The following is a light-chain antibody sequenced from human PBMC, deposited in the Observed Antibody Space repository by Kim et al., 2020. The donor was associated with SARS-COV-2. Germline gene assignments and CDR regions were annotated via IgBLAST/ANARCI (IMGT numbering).Light chain of an antibody. CDR3: CSYARTSYV. J-gene: IGLJ1*01. V-gene: IGLV2-8*01. CDR1: SSDIGAYEN. Sequence: QYALTQPPSASGSPGQSVTISCTGSSSDIGAYENVSWYQQHPGKAPKLMISEVSKRSSGVPDRFSGSKSGNTASLTVSGLQAEDEADYYCCSYARTSYVFGTGTKVIVL. CDR2: EVS.